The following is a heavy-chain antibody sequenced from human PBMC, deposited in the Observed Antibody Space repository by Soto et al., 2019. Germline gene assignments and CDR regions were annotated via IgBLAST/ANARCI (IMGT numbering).Heavy chain of an antibody. D-gene: IGHD6-13*01. V-gene: IGHV3-13*01. J-gene: IGHJ4*02. CDR3: ARGPQTGSSWFEY. Sequence: GGSLRLSCAASGFTFSTYDMHWVRQATGKGLEWVAAIGRTGDIYYPGSVKGRFTISRENTKNSLFLQMNNLRGDDTAVYYCARGPQTGSSWFEYWGQGTLVTVSS. CDR2: IGRTGDI. CDR1: GFTFSTYD.